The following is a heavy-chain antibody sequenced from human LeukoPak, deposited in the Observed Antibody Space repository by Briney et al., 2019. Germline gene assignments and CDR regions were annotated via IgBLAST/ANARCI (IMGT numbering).Heavy chain of an antibody. CDR3: ARGIVATDN. D-gene: IGHD5-12*01. CDR1: GYTFIVSY. CDR2: ISAYNGNT. V-gene: IGHV1-18*01. J-gene: IGHJ4*02. Sequence: GASVMVSCKASGYTFIVSYIHWVRQAPGQGLEWMGWISAYNGNTNYAQKLQGRVTMTTDTSTSTAYMELRSLRSDDTAVYYCARGIVATDNWGQGTLVTVSS.